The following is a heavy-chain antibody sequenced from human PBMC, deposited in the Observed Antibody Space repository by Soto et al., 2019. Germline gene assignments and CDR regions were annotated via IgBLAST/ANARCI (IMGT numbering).Heavy chain of an antibody. J-gene: IGHJ3*02. CDR3: ITDPYFLEWLLKYANFFDI. CDR1: GFTFNDAW. D-gene: IGHD3-3*01. Sequence: EVQLVESGGGLVKPGGSLRLSCAASGFTFNDAWMSWVRQAPGKGLEWVGRINSRTDGGTTDYAAPVKGRFTISRDDSKNTLYLQMNSLKTEDTAVYYCITDPYFLEWLLKYANFFDIWGQGTMVTVSS. V-gene: IGHV3-15*01. CDR2: INSRTDGGTT.